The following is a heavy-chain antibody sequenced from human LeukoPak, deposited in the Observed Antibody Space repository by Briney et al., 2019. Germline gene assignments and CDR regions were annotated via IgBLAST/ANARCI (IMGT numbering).Heavy chain of an antibody. V-gene: IGHV4-39*07. Sequence: AESLSLTCAVSGGSMSSSSLYWGWIRQPPGKGRESIGSVHRSGSTYSNSSLESRATSSVDTSKNQFSLKLSSATAADTAVHYCARGYGGSYFDYWGQGTLVTVSS. CDR3: ARGYGGSYFDY. CDR1: GGSMSSSSLY. J-gene: IGHJ4*02. CDR2: VHRSGST. D-gene: IGHD6-25*01.